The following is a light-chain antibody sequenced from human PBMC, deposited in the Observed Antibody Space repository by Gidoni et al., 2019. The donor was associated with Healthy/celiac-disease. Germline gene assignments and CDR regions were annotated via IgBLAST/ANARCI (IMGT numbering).Light chain of an antibody. CDR3: QQYGRHRLT. Sequence: EIVLPQSPGTLSLSPGERATLSCRASQSVSSSYLAWYQQKPGQAPRLLIYGASSRATGIPDRFSGSGSGTDFTLTISRLEPEDFAVYYCQQYGRHRLTFGGGTKVEIK. CDR1: QSVSSSY. V-gene: IGKV3-20*01. J-gene: IGKJ4*01. CDR2: GAS.